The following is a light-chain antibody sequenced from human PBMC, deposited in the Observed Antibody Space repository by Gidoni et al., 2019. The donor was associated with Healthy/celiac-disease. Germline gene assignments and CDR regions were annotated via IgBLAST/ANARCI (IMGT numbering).Light chain of an antibody. Sequence: DIQMTQSPSSLSASVGDRVTITCRASQSISSYLNWYQQKPGKAPKLLIYAASSLQSGVPSRFSGSGAGTDFTLTISSLQPEDFATYYCHHSNSYPQTFGQGTKVEIK. V-gene: IGKV1-39*01. CDR1: QSISSY. CDR3: HHSNSYPQT. J-gene: IGKJ1*01. CDR2: AAS.